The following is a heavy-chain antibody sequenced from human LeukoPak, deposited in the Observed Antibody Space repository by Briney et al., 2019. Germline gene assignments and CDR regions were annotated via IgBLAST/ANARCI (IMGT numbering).Heavy chain of an antibody. CDR2: ISWNSGHI. Sequence: GGSLRLSCAASGFTFDDYAMHWVRQAPGKGLGWVSGISWNSGHIVYADSVKGRFTISRDNAKNSLYLQMNSLRPEDTALYYCAKDFYGSGSHFFDYWGQGTLVTVSS. J-gene: IGHJ4*02. V-gene: IGHV3-9*01. CDR3: AKDFYGSGSHFFDY. D-gene: IGHD3-10*01. CDR1: GFTFDDYA.